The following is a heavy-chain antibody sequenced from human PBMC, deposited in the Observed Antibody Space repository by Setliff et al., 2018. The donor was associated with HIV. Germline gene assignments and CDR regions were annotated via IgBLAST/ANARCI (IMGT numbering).Heavy chain of an antibody. V-gene: IGHV4-61*10. CDR2: IYSSGST. CDR3: ARGGGQLWLPFDH. D-gene: IGHD5-18*01. Sequence: ETLSLTCSVSAGSISSGRYYWGWIRQPAGKGLEWIGHIYSSGSTNYNPSLNSRVTMSVDMSKNQFSLKLSSVTAADTAVFYCARGGGQLWLPFDHWGQGALVTVSS. J-gene: IGHJ4*02. CDR1: AGSISSGRYY.